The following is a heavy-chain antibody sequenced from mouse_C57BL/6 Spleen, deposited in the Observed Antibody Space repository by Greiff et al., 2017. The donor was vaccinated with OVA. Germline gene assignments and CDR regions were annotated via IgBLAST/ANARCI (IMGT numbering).Heavy chain of an antibody. CDR2: IRNKANGYTT. CDR1: GFTFTDYY. D-gene: IGHD4-1*01. V-gene: IGHV7-3*01. Sequence: EVQLQESGGGLVQPGGSLSLSCAASGFTFTDYYMSWVRQPPGKALEWLGFIRNKANGYTTEYSASVKGRFTISRDNSQSILYLQMNALRAEDSATYYCARSGGTGSAWFAYWGQGTLVTVSA. J-gene: IGHJ3*01. CDR3: ARSGGTGSAWFAY.